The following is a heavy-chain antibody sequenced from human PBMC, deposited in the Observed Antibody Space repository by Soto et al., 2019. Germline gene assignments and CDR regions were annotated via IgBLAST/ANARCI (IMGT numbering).Heavy chain of an antibody. CDR3: ARDTGIRYFDY. Sequence: ASVKVSCKASGGTFSSYTISWVRQAPGQGLEWMGRIIPILGIANYAQKFQGRVTITADKSTSTAYMELSSLRSEDTAVYYCARDTGIRYFDYWGQGTLVTVSS. J-gene: IGHJ4*02. D-gene: IGHD2-8*02. V-gene: IGHV1-69*04. CDR2: IIPILGIA. CDR1: GGTFSSYT.